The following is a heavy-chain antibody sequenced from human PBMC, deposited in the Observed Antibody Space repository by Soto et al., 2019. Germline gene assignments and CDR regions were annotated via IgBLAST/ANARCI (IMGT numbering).Heavy chain of an antibody. CDR3: ARGYCSGGNCYSGMDV. CDR2: IIPISGTT. Sequence: QVQLVQSGAEVKKPGSSVKVSCKASGGTFSTHAIIWVRQAPGHRLEWMGGIIPISGTTDYTQKFQGRVTITADEPTSTAFMELSSLKSEDTAVFYCARGYCSGGNCYSGMDVWGQGTMVTVSS. CDR1: GGTFSTHA. V-gene: IGHV1-69*01. J-gene: IGHJ6*02. D-gene: IGHD2-15*01.